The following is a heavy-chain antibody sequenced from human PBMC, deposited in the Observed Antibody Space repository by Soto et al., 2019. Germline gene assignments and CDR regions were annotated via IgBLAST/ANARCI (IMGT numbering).Heavy chain of an antibody. D-gene: IGHD5-18*01. J-gene: IGHJ5*02. CDR1: GVSVTSGGFF. Sequence: SETRSLTCTVSGVSVTSGGFFWTWIRQPPGKGLEWIGHIYYTGSTNYSPSLNSRVTISLDTSKNQFSLSLNSMTTADTAVYFCAGVGVDTSMIYWFDPWGQGTLVTVSS. V-gene: IGHV4-61*08. CDR2: IYYTGST. CDR3: AGVGVDTSMIYWFDP.